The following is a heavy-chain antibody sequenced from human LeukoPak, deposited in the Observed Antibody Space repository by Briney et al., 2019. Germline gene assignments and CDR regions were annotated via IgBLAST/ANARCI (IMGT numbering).Heavy chain of an antibody. D-gene: IGHD6-6*01. CDR2: IYPGDSDT. CDR1: GYSFTSYW. V-gene: IGHV5-51*01. CDR3: ARPRDSSYQYYFDY. J-gene: IGHJ4*02. Sequence: GESLKISCKGSGYSFTSYWIGWVRQMPGKGLEWMGIIYPGDSDTRYSPSFQGQVTISADKSIGTGYLQWSSLKASDTAMYYCARPRDSSYQYYFDYWGQGTLVTVSS.